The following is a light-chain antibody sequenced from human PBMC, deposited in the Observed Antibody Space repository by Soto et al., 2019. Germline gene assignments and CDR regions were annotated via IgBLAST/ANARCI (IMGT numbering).Light chain of an antibody. J-gene: IGKJ3*01. CDR2: NAS. CDR1: QSVGNNY. V-gene: IGKV3-20*01. Sequence: EIVLTQSPGTLFLSPGERATLSCRASQSVGNNYLSWYQQKPGQAPRLLIYNASNRAAGIPDRFSGSGSGTDFSLNISRLAPEDVAVYFCHQHATSPLTFGPGTK. CDR3: HQHATSPLT.